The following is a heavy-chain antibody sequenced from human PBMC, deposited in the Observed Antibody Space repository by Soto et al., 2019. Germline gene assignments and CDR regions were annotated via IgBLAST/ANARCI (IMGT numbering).Heavy chain of an antibody. CDR2: IYYTGST. V-gene: IGHV4-59*01. Sequence: SETLSLTCTVSGGSLSSYWWSWIRQPPGKGLEWIGYIYYTGSTNYNPSLKSRVTISLDASKNQFSLKLSSVTAADTAVYYCARGPGASGTYHYYFDYWGPGTLVTVSS. CDR1: GGSLSSYW. J-gene: IGHJ4*02. D-gene: IGHD3-10*01. CDR3: ARGPGASGTYHYYFDY.